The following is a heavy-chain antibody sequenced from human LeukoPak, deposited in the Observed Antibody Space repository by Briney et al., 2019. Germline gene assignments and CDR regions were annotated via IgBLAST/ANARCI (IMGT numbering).Heavy chain of an antibody. CDR3: ARVGIVVVVAATQGLGYFDY. CDR2: IYHSGST. D-gene: IGHD2-15*01. J-gene: IGHJ4*02. Sequence: SQTLSLTCAVSGGSISSGGYYWSWIRQPPGKGLEWIGYIYHSGSTYYNPSLKSRVTISVDTSKNQFSLKLSSVTAADTAVYYCARVGIVVVVAATQGLGYFDYWGQGTLVTVSS. V-gene: IGHV4-30-2*01. CDR1: GGSISSGGYY.